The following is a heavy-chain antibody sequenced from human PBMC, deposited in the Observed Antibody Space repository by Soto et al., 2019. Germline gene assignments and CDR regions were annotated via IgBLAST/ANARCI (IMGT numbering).Heavy chain of an antibody. Sequence: PGGSLRLSCAAPGFTISSNYMSWVRQAPGKGLEWVSVIYSGGSTYYADSVKGRFTISRDNSKNTLYLQVNSLRAEDTAVYYCARGKGSSTGGDYYYYYGMDVWGQGTTVTVSS. J-gene: IGHJ6*02. D-gene: IGHD6-6*01. CDR1: GFTISSNY. CDR2: IYSGGST. V-gene: IGHV3-53*01. CDR3: ARGKGSSTGGDYYYYYGMDV.